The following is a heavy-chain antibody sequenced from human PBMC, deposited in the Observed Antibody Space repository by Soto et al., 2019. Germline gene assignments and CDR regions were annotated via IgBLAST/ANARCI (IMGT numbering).Heavy chain of an antibody. J-gene: IGHJ3*02. D-gene: IGHD2-15*01. V-gene: IGHV3-23*01. CDR3: AKDTVVVAATANDAFDI. CDR1: GFTFSSYA. CDR2: ISGSGGST. Sequence: GGSLRLSCAASGFTFSSYAMSWVRQAPGKGLEWVSAISGSGGSTYYADSVKGRFTISRDNSKNTLYLQMNSLRAEDTAVYYCAKDTVVVAATANDAFDIWGQGTMVTVSS.